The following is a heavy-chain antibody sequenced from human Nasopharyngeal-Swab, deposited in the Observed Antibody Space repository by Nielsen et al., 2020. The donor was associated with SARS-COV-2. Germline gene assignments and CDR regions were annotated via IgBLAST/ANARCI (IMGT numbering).Heavy chain of an antibody. Sequence: GESLKISCAASGFTFSSYAMSWVRQAPGKGLEWVSAISGSGGSTYYADSVKGRFTISRDNSKNTLYLQMNSLRAEDTAVYYCAKAVYSSSLNWFDLWGQGTLVTVSS. V-gene: IGHV3-23*01. CDR2: ISGSGGST. CDR3: AKAVYSSSLNWFDL. CDR1: GFTFSSYA. J-gene: IGHJ5*02. D-gene: IGHD6-13*01.